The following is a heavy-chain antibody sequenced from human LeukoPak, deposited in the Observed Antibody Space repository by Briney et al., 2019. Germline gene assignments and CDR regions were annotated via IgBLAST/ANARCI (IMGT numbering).Heavy chain of an antibody. J-gene: IGHJ1*01. Sequence: GGSLRLSCAASGFTFSSYSMNWVRQAPGKGLEWVSAISGSGGSTYYADSVKGRFTISRDNSKNTLYVQMNSLRAEDTAVYYCAKARDYDSSGYYFQHWGQGTLVTVSS. CDR2: ISGSGGST. D-gene: IGHD3-22*01. CDR3: AKARDYDSSGYYFQH. V-gene: IGHV3-23*01. CDR1: GFTFSSYS.